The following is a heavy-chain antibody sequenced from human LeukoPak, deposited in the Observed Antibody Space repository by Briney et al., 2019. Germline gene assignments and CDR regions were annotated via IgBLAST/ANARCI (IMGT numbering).Heavy chain of an antibody. CDR2: ISTSGGST. CDR1: GFTFSTYP. D-gene: IGHD5-18*01. Sequence: GGSLRLSCSASGFTFSTYPMHWVRQAPGKGLEYVSAISTSGGSTYYADSVKGRFTISRDNSKNALYLQMSSLRAEDTAVYPCVRRGYTYAYDYWGQGTLVTVSS. J-gene: IGHJ4*02. V-gene: IGHV3-64D*09. CDR3: VRRGYTYAYDY.